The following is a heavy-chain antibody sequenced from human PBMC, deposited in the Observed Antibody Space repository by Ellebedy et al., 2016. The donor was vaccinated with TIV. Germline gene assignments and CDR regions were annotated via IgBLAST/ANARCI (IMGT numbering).Heavy chain of an antibody. J-gene: IGHJ4*02. Sequence: GESLKISCAASGFTFSNYWMHWVRQAPGKGLVWVSQINTDGSSTGYADSVKGRFTISSDNAKNTLYLQMNGLRAEDTAVYYCAREVWYPASWGQGTLVTVSS. D-gene: IGHD6-13*01. V-gene: IGHV3-74*01. CDR2: INTDGSST. CDR3: AREVWYPAS. CDR1: GFTFSNYW.